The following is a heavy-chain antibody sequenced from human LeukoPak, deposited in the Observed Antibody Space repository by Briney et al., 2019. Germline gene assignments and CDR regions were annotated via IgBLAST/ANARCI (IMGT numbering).Heavy chain of an antibody. CDR1: GFTFSMYA. CDR3: AKGLKTAVGPYMGYHYYMDV. D-gene: IGHD5-18*01. CDR2: VNDRGTGT. Sequence: TGGSLRLSCAASGFTFSMYAMSWVRQAPGKGLEWASTVNDRGTGTYYADSVKGRFTISRDNSENTLSLQMISLRAEDTALYYCAKGLKTAVGPYMGYHYYMDVWGKGTTVTVSS. V-gene: IGHV3-23*01. J-gene: IGHJ6*03.